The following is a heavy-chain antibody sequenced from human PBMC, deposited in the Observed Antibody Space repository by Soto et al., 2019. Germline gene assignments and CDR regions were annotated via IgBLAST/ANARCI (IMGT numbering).Heavy chain of an antibody. CDR2: INPNSGGT. V-gene: IGHV1-2*02. D-gene: IGHD2-2*01. Sequence: ASVKVSCKASGYTFTGYYMHWVRQAPGQGLEWMGWINPNSGGTNYAQKFQGRVTMTRDTSISTAYMELSRLRSDDTAVYYCARDRNHIVVVPTATYYFDYWGQGTLVTVSS. CDR1: GYTFTGYY. J-gene: IGHJ4*02. CDR3: ARDRNHIVVVPTATYYFDY.